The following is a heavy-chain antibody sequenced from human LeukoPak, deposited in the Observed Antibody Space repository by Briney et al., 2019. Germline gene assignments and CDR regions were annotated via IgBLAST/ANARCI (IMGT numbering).Heavy chain of an antibody. D-gene: IGHD2-2*01. CDR2: INHSGST. Sequence: SETLSLTCAVYGGSFSDYYWSWIRQSPGKGLEWIGEINHSGSTNYNPSLKSRVTISVDTSKNQFSLKLNSVTAADKAVYYCASCSSTSWYAGDWFDPWGQGTLVTVSS. CDR3: ASCSSTSWYAGDWFDP. J-gene: IGHJ5*02. V-gene: IGHV4-34*01. CDR1: GGSFSDYY.